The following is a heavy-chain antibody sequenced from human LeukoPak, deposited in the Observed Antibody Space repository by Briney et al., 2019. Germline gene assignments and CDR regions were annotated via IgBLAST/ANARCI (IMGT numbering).Heavy chain of an antibody. CDR3: ARGPKGLVGATDAFDI. D-gene: IGHD1-26*01. CDR1: GYIFTSYD. CDR2: MNSNSGNT. V-gene: IGHV1-8*01. Sequence: ASVKVSCKASGYIFTSYDINWVRQAPGQGLEWLGWMNSNSGNTGYGQKFQGRVTLTRDTAITTAYMELTSLRYDDTAVYYCARGPKGLVGATDAFDIWGQGTMVTVSS. J-gene: IGHJ3*02.